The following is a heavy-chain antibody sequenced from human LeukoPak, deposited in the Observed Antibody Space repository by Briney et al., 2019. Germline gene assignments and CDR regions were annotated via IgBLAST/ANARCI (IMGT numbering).Heavy chain of an antibody. J-gene: IGHJ4*02. D-gene: IGHD6-13*01. Sequence: PGGSLRLSCAASGFTFSSYGMHWVRQAPGKGLEWVAFIRYDGSNKYYADSVKGRFTISRDNSKNTLYLQMNSLRAEDTAVYYCAKDPIAAAGPPWDYWGQGTLVTVSS. CDR3: AKDPIAAAGPPWDY. CDR2: IRYDGSNK. V-gene: IGHV3-30*02. CDR1: GFTFSSYG.